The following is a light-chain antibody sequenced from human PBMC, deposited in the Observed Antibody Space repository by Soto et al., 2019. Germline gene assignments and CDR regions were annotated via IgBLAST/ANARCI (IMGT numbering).Light chain of an antibody. CDR3: CSYAGSYSYV. J-gene: IGLJ1*01. Sequence: QSALTQPRSVSGSPGQSVTISCTGTSSDVGAYNYVSWYQQHPGKAPKLMIYDATKRPSGVPDRFSGSKSGNTASLTISGLQAEDGADYYCCSYAGSYSYVFGTGTKLTVL. CDR1: SSDVGAYNY. V-gene: IGLV2-11*01. CDR2: DAT.